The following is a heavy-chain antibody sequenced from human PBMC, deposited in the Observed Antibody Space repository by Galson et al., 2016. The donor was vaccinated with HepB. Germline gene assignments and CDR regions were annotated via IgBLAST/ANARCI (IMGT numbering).Heavy chain of an antibody. D-gene: IGHD5-18*01. Sequence: SLRLSCAASGFTFSSDDMNWVRQAPGKGLEWVSYISSSSSHKYYAASVKGRFTISRDNARQALFLEMNSLRAEDTAIYFCSKDTDIHAQSSGMDVWGQGTTVTVSS. CDR2: ISSSSSHK. CDR1: GFTFSSDD. J-gene: IGHJ6*02. CDR3: SKDTDIHAQSSGMDV. V-gene: IGHV3-21*01.